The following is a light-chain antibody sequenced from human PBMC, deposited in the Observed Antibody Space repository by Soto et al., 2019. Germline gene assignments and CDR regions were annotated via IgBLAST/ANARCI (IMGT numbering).Light chain of an antibody. CDR1: QGINSW. V-gene: IGKV1D-12*01. CDR3: QQSESLPLT. J-gene: IGKJ4*01. CDR2: STS. Sequence: VSASVGDRVTITCRASQGINSWLAWYQQKPGKAPKLLIYSTSNLQSGVPSRFSGSGSGTDFTLTITSLQPEDFATYFCQQSESLPLTFGGGTKVEIK.